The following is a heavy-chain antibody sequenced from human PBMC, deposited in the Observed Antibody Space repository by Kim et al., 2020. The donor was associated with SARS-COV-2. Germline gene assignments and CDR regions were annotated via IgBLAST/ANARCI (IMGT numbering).Heavy chain of an antibody. Sequence: ADSVKGRFTNSRDNAKNTLYLQMNSLRAEDTAVYYCARRQFTSGWYYFDYWGQGTLVTVSS. D-gene: IGHD6-19*01. J-gene: IGHJ4*02. V-gene: IGHV3-74*01. CDR3: ARRQFTSGWYYFDY.